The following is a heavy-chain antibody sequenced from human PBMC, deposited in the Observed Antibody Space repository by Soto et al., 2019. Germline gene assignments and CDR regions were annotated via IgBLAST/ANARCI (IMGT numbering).Heavy chain of an antibody. CDR1: GFTFSSYA. CDR2: ISYDGSNK. J-gene: IGHJ6*02. D-gene: IGHD6-13*01. Sequence: GSLRLSCAASGFTFSSYAMHWVRQAPGKGLEWVAVISYDGSNKYYADSVKGRFTISRDNSKNTLYLQMNSLRAEDTAVYYCARDPGGQQLVPYYYYGMDVWGQGTTVTVSS. CDR3: ARDPGGQQLVPYYYYGMDV. V-gene: IGHV3-30-3*01.